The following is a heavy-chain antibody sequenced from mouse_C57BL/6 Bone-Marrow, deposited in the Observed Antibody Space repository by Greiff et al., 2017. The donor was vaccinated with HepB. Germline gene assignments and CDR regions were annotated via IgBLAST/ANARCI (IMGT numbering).Heavy chain of an antibody. V-gene: IGHV5-4*01. Sequence: EVQLQESGGGLVKPGGSLKLSCAASGFTFSSYAMSWVRQTPEKRLEWVATISDGGSYTYYPDNVKGRFTISRDNAKNNLYLQMSHLKSEDTAMYYCATSGYWGQGTTLTVSS. CDR3: ATSGY. D-gene: IGHD1-3*01. J-gene: IGHJ2*01. CDR2: ISDGGSYT. CDR1: GFTFSSYA.